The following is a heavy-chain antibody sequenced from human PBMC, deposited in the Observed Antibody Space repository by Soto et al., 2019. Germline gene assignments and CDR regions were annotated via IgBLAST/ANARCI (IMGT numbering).Heavy chain of an antibody. V-gene: IGHV3-66*01. CDR2: IYSGGST. J-gene: IGHJ4*01. CDR3: VRAGCGGGNCYSNFDS. CDR1: GFTVSSNY. D-gene: IGHD2-15*01. Sequence: PGGSLRLSCAASGFTVSSNYMSWVRQAPGKGLEWVSVIYSGGSTYYADYVKGRFTISRDNAQNSLYLQMNSLRDEDTAVYHCVRAGCGGGNCYSNFDSWGHGTPVTVSS.